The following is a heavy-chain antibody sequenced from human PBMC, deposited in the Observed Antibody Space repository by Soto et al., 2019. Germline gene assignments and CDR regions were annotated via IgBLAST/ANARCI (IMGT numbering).Heavy chain of an antibody. V-gene: IGHV4-61*08. D-gene: IGHD6-13*01. Sequence: SDTRCLPCTVSGLSISSVGYYWIWIRQSAGKGLEYIGYIYYRGSTNYNPSLKSRVTMSIDTSRNQFSLRVNSVTAADTAVYYCARQQLLPFYYALDVWGQGTTVTVSS. CDR3: ARQQLLPFYYALDV. CDR1: GLSISSVGYY. J-gene: IGHJ6*02. CDR2: IYYRGST.